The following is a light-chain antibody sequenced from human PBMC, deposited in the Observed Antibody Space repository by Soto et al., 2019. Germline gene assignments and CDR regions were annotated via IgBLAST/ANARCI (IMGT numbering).Light chain of an antibody. V-gene: IGKV1-27*01. Sequence: DIQMTQSPSSLSASVRDRVTITCRASQGISDYVAWYQQKPGKVPKLLIYDAFTLRSGVPSRFSGSGSGTDFTLTISSLQPEDVATYHCQQYYSAPLTFGGGTKVEIK. J-gene: IGKJ4*01. CDR3: QQYYSAPLT. CDR2: DAF. CDR1: QGISDY.